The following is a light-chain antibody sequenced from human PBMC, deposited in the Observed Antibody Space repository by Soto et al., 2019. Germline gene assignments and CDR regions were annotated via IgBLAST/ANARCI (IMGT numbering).Light chain of an antibody. J-gene: IGKJ4*01. CDR3: MQALQTPLT. V-gene: IGKV2-28*01. CDR1: QSLLHSNGYNY. Sequence: DLVMTQSPLSLPVTPGEPASISCRSSQSLLHSNGYNYLDWYLQKPGQSPQLLIYLGSTRAPGVPDRFSGSGSATDFTLKISRVEAEDVGVYYCMQALQTPLTFGGGTKVEIK. CDR2: LGS.